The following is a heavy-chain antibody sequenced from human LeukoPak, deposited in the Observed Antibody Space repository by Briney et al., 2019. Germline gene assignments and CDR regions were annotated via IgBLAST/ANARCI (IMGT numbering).Heavy chain of an antibody. CDR2: IKSKTNGETT. D-gene: IGHD5-12*01. Sequence: GGSLRLSCAASGFTFSDYYMSWVRQAPGKGLEWVGRIKSKTNGETTDYAAPVKGRFTILRDDSKNTVYLQMNSLKTEDTALYYCATDSLVANFWGQGTLVTVSS. CDR1: GFTFSDYY. V-gene: IGHV3-15*01. J-gene: IGHJ4*02. CDR3: ATDSLVANF.